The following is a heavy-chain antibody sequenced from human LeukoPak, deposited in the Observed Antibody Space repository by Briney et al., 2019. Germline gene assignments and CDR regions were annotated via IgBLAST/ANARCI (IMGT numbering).Heavy chain of an antibody. D-gene: IGHD6-19*01. CDR2: INHSGST. V-gene: IGHV4-34*01. CDR3: ASSYSSGWYRTFDY. CDR1: GGSFSGYY. Sequence: PSETLSLTCAVYGGSFSGYYGSWIRQPPGKGLEWIGEINHSGSTNHNPSLKSRVTISVDTSKNQFSLKLSSVTAADTAVYYCASSYSSGWYRTFDYWGQGTLVTVSS. J-gene: IGHJ4*02.